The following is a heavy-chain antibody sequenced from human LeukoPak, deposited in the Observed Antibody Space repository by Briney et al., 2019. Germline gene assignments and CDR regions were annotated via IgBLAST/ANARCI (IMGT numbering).Heavy chain of an antibody. V-gene: IGHV3-23*01. CDR3: ARAQHRGWGFDN. CDR2: ISGHGGST. J-gene: IGHJ4*02. D-gene: IGHD1-26*01. CDR1: GFTFSSYA. Sequence: GGSLRLSCAASGFTFSSYAMSWVRQAPGKGLEWVSAISGHGGSTYYADSVKGRFTISRDNSKNTLYLQMNSLRAEDTAVYYCARAQHRGWGFDNWGQGTLVTVSS.